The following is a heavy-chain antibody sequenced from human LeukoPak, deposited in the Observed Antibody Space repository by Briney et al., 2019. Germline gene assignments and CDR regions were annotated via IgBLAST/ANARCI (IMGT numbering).Heavy chain of an antibody. CDR3: GAVEGSGSQGYFDY. V-gene: IGHV3-30*03. J-gene: IGHJ4*02. Sequence: GRSLRLSCAASGFIFSTYGMHWVRQAPGKGLEWVAVISYDGSNKYYVDSVKGRFTISRDNSKNTLYLQMNSLRAEDTAVYYCGAVEGSGSQGYFDYWGQGTLVTVSS. CDR1: GFIFSTYG. CDR2: ISYDGSNK. D-gene: IGHD3-10*01.